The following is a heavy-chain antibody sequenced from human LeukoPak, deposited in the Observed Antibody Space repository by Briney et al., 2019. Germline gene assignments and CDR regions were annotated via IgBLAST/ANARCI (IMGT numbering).Heavy chain of an antibody. D-gene: IGHD5-24*01. CDR3: ARFKRRNYYGMDV. CDR1: GGSFSGYY. J-gene: IGHJ6*02. Sequence: PSETLSLTCAVYGGSFSGYYWSWIRQPPGKGLEWIGEINHSGSTNYNPSLKSRVTISVDTSKNQFSLKLSSVTAADTAVYYCARFKRRNYYGMDVWGQGTTVTVSS. CDR2: INHSGST. V-gene: IGHV4-34*01.